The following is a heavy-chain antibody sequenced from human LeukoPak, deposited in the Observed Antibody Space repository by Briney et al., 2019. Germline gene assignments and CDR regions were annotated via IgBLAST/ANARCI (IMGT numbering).Heavy chain of an antibody. D-gene: IGHD5-12*01. CDR2: INSDESST. Sequence: GGSLRLSCAASGFTFSSYWTHWVRQAPGKGLVWVSRINSDESSTSYADSVKGRFTISRDNAKNTLYLQMNSLRAEATAVYYCARDRKRGYSGYDPNRYYYFYYCRQGTLVTVSS. CDR3: ARDRKRGYSGYDPNRYYYFYY. V-gene: IGHV3-74*01. CDR1: GFTFSSYW. J-gene: IGHJ4*02.